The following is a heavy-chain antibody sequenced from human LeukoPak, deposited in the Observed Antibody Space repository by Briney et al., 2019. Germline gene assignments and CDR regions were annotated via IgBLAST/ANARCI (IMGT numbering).Heavy chain of an antibody. J-gene: IGHJ4*02. D-gene: IGHD3-22*01. CDR1: GGSFSGYY. V-gene: IGHV4-34*01. CDR3: ARDNDSSGLDY. CDR2: INHSGST. Sequence: SETLSLTCAVYGGSFSGYYWSWIRQPPGKGLEWIGEINHSGSTYYNPSLKSRVTISVDRSKNQFSLKLSSVTAADTAVYYCARDNDSSGLDYWGQGTLVTVSS.